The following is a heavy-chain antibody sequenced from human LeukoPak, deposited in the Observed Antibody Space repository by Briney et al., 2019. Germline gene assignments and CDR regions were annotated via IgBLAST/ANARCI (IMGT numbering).Heavy chain of an antibody. CDR2: INPSGSSA. V-gene: IGHV1-46*01. Sequence: ASVKVSCKASGYTFTSYYMHWVRQAPGQGPEWMGFINPSGSSAAYAQKFQGRLTMTRDMFTSTDYMELTSLTSDDTAVYYCARDNSVGETAWWFDPWGQGTLVTASS. CDR3: ARDNSVGETAWWFDP. CDR1: GYTFTSYY. D-gene: IGHD1-26*01. J-gene: IGHJ5*02.